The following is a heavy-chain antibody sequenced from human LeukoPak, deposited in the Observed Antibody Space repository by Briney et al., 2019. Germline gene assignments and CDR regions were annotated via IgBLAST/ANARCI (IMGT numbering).Heavy chain of an antibody. CDR1: GYTFTGYY. CDR3: ATDYTDYSLDY. Sequence: ASVKVSCKASGYTFTGYYMHWVRQAPGQGLEWMGWMNPNSGNTGYAQKFQGRVTMTRNTSISTAYMELSSLRYEDTAVYYCATDYTDYSLDYWGQGTLVTVSS. V-gene: IGHV1-8*02. D-gene: IGHD4-11*01. J-gene: IGHJ4*02. CDR2: MNPNSGNT.